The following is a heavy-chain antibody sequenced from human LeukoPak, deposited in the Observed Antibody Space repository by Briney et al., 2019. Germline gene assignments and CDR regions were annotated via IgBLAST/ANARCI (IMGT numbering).Heavy chain of an antibody. J-gene: IGHJ4*02. V-gene: IGHV4-39*01. CDR1: GGSISSSSYY. CDR3: ARHSPVGIFYFDY. Sequence: SETLSLTCTVSGGSISSSSYYWGWIRQPPGKGLEWIGSIYYSGSTYYNPSLKSRVTISVDTSKNQFSLKLSSVTAADSAVYYCARHSPVGIFYFDYWGQGTLVTVSS. D-gene: IGHD1-26*01. CDR2: IYYSGST.